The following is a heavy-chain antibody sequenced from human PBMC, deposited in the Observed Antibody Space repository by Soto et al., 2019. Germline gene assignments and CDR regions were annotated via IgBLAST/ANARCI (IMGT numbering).Heavy chain of an antibody. CDR2: IYYSGST. CDR3: ARISGAEKGSSTYYYYYYGMDV. Sequence: SETLSLTCTVSGGSISSSSYYWGWIRQPPGKGLEWIGSIYYSGSTYYNPSLKSRVTISVDTSKNQFSLKLSSVTATDTAVYYCARISGAEKGSSTYYYYYYGMDVWGQGTTVTVSS. J-gene: IGHJ6*02. V-gene: IGHV4-39*01. D-gene: IGHD6-6*01. CDR1: GGSISSSSYY.